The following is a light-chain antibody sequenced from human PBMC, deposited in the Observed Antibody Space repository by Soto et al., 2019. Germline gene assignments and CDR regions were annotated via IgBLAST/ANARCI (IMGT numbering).Light chain of an antibody. CDR1: QGISSY. Sequence: DIQLTQSPSFLSASVGDRVTITCRASQGISSYLAWYQQKPGKAPKLLIYPASTFQSGVPSRFSGSGSGTEFTLTISSLQPEDFATYYWQQLNSYPLTFGGGTKVEIK. J-gene: IGKJ4*01. CDR3: QQLNSYPLT. V-gene: IGKV1-9*01. CDR2: PAS.